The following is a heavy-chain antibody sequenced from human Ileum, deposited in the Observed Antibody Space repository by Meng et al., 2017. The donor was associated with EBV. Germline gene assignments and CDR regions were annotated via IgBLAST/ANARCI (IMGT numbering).Heavy chain of an antibody. D-gene: IGHD3/OR15-3a*01. V-gene: IGHV3-74*01. CDR1: GFTFSNSW. CDR3: VRGGLGPWY. J-gene: IGHJ4*02. Sequence: EVQLGDGGGGLVQPGGSLRLSCAASGFTFSNSWMHWLRQAPGKGLVWVSHIDTDGSTTNYAGSVKGRFTISRDNAKNTLSLQMNSLRVEDTAVYYCVRGGLGPWYWGQGTLVTVSS. CDR2: IDTDGSTT.